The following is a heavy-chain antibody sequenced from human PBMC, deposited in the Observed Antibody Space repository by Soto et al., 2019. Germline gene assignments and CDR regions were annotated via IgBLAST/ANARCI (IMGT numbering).Heavy chain of an antibody. CDR2: VYSGGAT. V-gene: IGHV3-53*02. Sequence: QLVETGGGLIQPGTSLTLSCASSGFSVSRNYMTWVRQAPGKGLEWVSFVYSGGATFYADSVKGRFILSRDDSQNTMYLQMSNLLAEATAVFYCARVPGRLWGRGTLVTVAS. CDR1: GFSVSRNY. J-gene: IGHJ4*02. D-gene: IGHD3-10*01. CDR3: ARVPGRL.